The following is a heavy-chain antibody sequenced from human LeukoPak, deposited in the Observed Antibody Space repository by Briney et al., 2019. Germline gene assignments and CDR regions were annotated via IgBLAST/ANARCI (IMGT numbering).Heavy chain of an antibody. CDR2: ISWNSGSI. Sequence: PGGSLRLSCAASGFSFDDYAMYWVRKAPGKGLEWVSSISWNSGSIGYADSVKGRFTISRDNAKNSLYLQMNSLRAEDTALYYCAKENVVVPTAIPGGFDYWGQGTLVTVSS. J-gene: IGHJ4*02. CDR3: AKENVVVPTAIPGGFDY. CDR1: GFSFDDYA. V-gene: IGHV3-9*01. D-gene: IGHD2-2*01.